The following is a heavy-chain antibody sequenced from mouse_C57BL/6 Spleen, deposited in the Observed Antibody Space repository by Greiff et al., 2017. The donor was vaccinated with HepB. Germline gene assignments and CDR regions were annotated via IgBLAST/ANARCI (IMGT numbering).Heavy chain of an antibody. Sequence: VQLQQPGAELVKPGASVKMSCKASGYTFTSYWITWVKQRPGQGLEWIGDIYPGSGSTNYNEKFKSKATLTVDTSSSTAYMQLSSLTTEDSAVYYGARDGRRHGHYFDYWGQGTTLTVSS. CDR1: GYTFTSYW. D-gene: IGHD1-1*02. CDR3: ARDGRRHGHYFDY. V-gene: IGHV1-55*01. J-gene: IGHJ2*01. CDR2: IYPGSGST.